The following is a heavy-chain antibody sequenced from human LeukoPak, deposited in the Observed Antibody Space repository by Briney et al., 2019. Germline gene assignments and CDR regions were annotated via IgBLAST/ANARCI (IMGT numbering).Heavy chain of an antibody. V-gene: IGHV3-21*01. CDR1: GFTFSDYS. CDR3: ARTPSGYGGNSFDDAFDI. CDR2: ISSSSSYI. D-gene: IGHD4-23*01. J-gene: IGHJ3*02. Sequence: GGSLRLSCAASGFTFSDYSMSWVRQAPGKGLEWVSSISSSSSYIYYADSVKGRFTISRDNAKNSLYLQMNSLRAEDTAVYYCARTPSGYGGNSFDDAFDIWGQGTMVTVSS.